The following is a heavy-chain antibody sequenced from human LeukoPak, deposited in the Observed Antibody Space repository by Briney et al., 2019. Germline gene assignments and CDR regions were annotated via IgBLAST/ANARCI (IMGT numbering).Heavy chain of an antibody. V-gene: IGHV1-2*02. CDR3: ARAYSSSCHAPLRY. Sequence: ASVKVSCKASGYTFTGYYMHWVRQAPGQGLEWMGWINPNTGDTDYVQNFQGRVTMTRDTSISTAYMELSRLRSDDTAVYYCARAYSSSCHAPLRYWGQGTLVTVSS. CDR1: GYTFTGYY. J-gene: IGHJ4*02. D-gene: IGHD6-6*01. CDR2: INPNTGDT.